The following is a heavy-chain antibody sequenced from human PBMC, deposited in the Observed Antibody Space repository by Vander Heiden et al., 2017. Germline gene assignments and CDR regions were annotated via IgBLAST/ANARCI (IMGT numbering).Heavy chain of an antibody. CDR1: GFTFSDHY. D-gene: IGHD4-17*01. Sequence: EVQLVASGGGLVQPGGSLRLSCAASGFTFSDHYMDWVRQAPGKGLEWVGRTRNKANGYTTEYAASVKGRFTISGDDSKNLMYLQMYSLKAEDTAVYYCARAYGDYRSLGYWGQGTLVTVSS. CDR2: TRNKANGYTT. CDR3: ARAYGDYRSLGY. V-gene: IGHV3-72*01. J-gene: IGHJ4*02.